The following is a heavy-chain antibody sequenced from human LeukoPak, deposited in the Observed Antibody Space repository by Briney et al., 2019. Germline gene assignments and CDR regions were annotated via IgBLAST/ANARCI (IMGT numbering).Heavy chain of an antibody. V-gene: IGHV3-30*18. J-gene: IGHJ4*02. CDR3: AKDRPLYSSGWLFDY. Sequence: GRSLRLSCAASGFTFSSYGMHWVRQAPGKGLEWVAVISYDGSNKYYADSVKGRFTISRDNSKNTLYLQMNSLRAEDTAVYYCAKDRPLYSSGWLFDYWGQETLVTVSS. CDR2: ISYDGSNK. CDR1: GFTFSSYG. D-gene: IGHD6-19*01.